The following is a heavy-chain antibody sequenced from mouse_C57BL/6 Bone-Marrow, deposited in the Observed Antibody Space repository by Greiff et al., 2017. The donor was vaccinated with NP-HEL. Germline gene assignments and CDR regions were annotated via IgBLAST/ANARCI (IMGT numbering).Heavy chain of an antibody. CDR1: GYTFTDYY. V-gene: IGHV1-76*01. J-gene: IGHJ4*01. D-gene: IGHD2-2*01. CDR3: ARRGLRGGMDY. CDR2: IYPGSGNT. Sequence: LVESGAELVRPGASVKLSCKASGYTFTDYYINWVKQRPGQGLEWIARIYPGSGNTYYNEKFKGKATLTAEKSSSTAYMQLSSLTSEDPAVYFCARRGLRGGMDYGGQGTSVTVSS.